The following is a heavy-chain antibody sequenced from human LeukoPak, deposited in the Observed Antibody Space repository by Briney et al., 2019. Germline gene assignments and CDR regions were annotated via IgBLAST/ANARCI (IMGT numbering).Heavy chain of an antibody. D-gene: IGHD6-19*01. J-gene: IGHJ6*02. V-gene: IGHV5-51*01. CDR1: GYRFTRYW. CDR2: IYPDDSDT. Sequence: GESLKISCKGSGYRFTRYWIGWVRQMPGKGLEWMGIIYPDDSDTRYSPSFQGQVTISADKSISTAYLQWSSLKASDTAMYYCARHLPLRTVAVAGGVNYYYYGMDVWGQGTTVTVSS. CDR3: ARHLPLRTVAVAGGVNYYYYGMDV.